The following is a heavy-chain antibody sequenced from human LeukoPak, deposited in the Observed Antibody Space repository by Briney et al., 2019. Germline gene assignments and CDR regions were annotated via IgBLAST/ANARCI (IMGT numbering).Heavy chain of an antibody. J-gene: IGHJ4*01. D-gene: IGHD6-13*01. CDR1: GFTFSDFW. CDR3: ARDGTAPGLYFDL. CDR2: INQNGGET. Sequence: GGSLRLSCAVSGFTFSDFWMNWVRRSPGKGLEWVASINQNGGETSYVDSVKGRFTISRDNPRNSLYLQMSSLRAEDTAVYYCARDGTAPGLYFDLWGQGTLVTVSS. V-gene: IGHV3-7*01.